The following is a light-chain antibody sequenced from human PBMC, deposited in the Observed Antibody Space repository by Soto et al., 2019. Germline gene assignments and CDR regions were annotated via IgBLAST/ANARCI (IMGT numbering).Light chain of an antibody. CDR3: HQYGSSPRT. V-gene: IGKV3-20*01. CDR2: GAS. Sequence: EIVLTQSPGTLSLSPGDRATLSCRASQRVSSNSLAWYQQKPGQAPRLLIYGASIRATGIPDRFSGSGSGTDFTLTIRRLEPEDFAMYFCHQYGSSPRTFGQGTKVEIK. J-gene: IGKJ1*01. CDR1: QRVSSNS.